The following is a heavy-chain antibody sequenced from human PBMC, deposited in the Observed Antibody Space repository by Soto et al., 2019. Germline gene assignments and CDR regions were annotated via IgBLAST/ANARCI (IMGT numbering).Heavy chain of an antibody. CDR3: ARHGGTQKQLVAPHSDY. J-gene: IGHJ4*02. Sequence: QLQLQESGPGLVKPSETLSLTCTVSAGSISSSSYYWGWIRQPPGKGLEWIGSIYYSGSTYYNPSLKSRVTISVDTSKNQFSLKLSSVTAADTAVYYCARHGGTQKQLVAPHSDYWGQGTLVTVSS. CDR1: AGSISSSSYY. V-gene: IGHV4-39*01. D-gene: IGHD6-6*01. CDR2: IYYSGST.